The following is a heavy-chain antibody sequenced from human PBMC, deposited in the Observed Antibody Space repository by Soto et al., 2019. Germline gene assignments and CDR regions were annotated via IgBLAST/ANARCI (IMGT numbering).Heavy chain of an antibody. J-gene: IGHJ4*02. V-gene: IGHV1-69*02. CDR3: ARATIVATTTVDY. CDR1: GGTFSSYT. CDR2: IIPILGIA. Sequence: SVKASCKSSGGTFSSYTISWVRQAPGQGLEWMGRIIPILGIANYAQKFQGRVTITADKSTSTAYMELSSLRSEDTAVYYCARATIVATTTVDYWGQGTLVTSPQ. D-gene: IGHD5-12*01.